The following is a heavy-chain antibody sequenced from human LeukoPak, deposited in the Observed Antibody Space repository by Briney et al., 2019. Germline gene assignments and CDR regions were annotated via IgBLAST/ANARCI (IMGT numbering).Heavy chain of an antibody. CDR3: AKAVYGDYVEVGMDV. V-gene: IGHV3-21*01. D-gene: IGHD4-17*01. Sequence: GGSLRLSCAASGFTFSSYSMNWVRQAPGKGLEWVSSISSSSSYIYYADSVKGRFTISRDNAKNSLYLQMNSLRAEDTAVYYCAKAVYGDYVEVGMDVWGQGTTVTVSS. CDR1: GFTFSSYS. J-gene: IGHJ6*02. CDR2: ISSSSSYI.